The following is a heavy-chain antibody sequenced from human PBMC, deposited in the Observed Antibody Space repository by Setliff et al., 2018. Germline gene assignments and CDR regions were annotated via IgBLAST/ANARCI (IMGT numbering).Heavy chain of an antibody. V-gene: IGHV1-3*01. CDR3: ASAHYYSGYIEYFQH. J-gene: IGHJ1*01. CDR1: GFTSTNYA. CDR2: IHAGNGDT. D-gene: IGHD5-12*01. Sequence: ASVKVSCKASGFTSTNYAIHWVRQAPGQRPECMGWIHAGNGDTKYSQKFQGRVTITRDTSASTVYMELSSLRSEDTAVYYCASAHYYSGYIEYFQHWSQGTLVTVSS.